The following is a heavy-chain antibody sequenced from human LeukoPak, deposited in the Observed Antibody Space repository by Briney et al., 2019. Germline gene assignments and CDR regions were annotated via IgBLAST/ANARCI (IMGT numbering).Heavy chain of an antibody. D-gene: IGHD4-11*01. Sequence: GGSLRLSCAASGFIFSTSWMNWVRQTPGAGLEWVAVIWSDGSDKYYAKSVKGRFTISRDNSKNSLFLQMNSLRAEDTAVYYCAKDAQRGFDYSNSLQNWGQGILVTVSS. J-gene: IGHJ1*01. CDR2: IWSDGSDK. V-gene: IGHV3-33*06. CDR3: AKDAQRGFDYSNSLQN. CDR1: GFIFSTSW.